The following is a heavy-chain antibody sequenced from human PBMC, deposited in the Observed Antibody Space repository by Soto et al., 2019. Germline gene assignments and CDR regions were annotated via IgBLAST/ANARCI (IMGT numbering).Heavy chain of an antibody. CDR3: ARDLRGCGMDV. CDR2: SFSIGNA. V-gene: IGHV4-4*08. J-gene: IGHJ6*02. CDR1: GASMRSYS. Sequence: QVELRESGPGLVKPSETVFLTCNVSGASMRSYSWTWMRQSPRKGLEWLGNSFSIGNANLNPSLRSRLNISVDTAKNKLYLTLTSVTSAATAVYYCARDLRGCGMDVWGQGTTVTVSS. D-gene: IGHD3-9*01.